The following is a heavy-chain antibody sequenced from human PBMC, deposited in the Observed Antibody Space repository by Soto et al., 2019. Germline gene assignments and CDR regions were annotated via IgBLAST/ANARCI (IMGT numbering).Heavy chain of an antibody. CDR2: ISGSGGST. Sequence: GGSLRLPCAASGFTFSSYAMSWVRQAPGKGLEWVSAISGSGGSTYYADSVKGRFTISRDNSKNTLYLQMNSLRAEDTAVYYCAKALPDFSSTSCYAPLGYMYVWGKGNTVTVS. D-gene: IGHD2-2*01. J-gene: IGHJ6*03. CDR3: AKALPDFSSTSCYAPLGYMYV. V-gene: IGHV3-23*01. CDR1: GFTFSSYA.